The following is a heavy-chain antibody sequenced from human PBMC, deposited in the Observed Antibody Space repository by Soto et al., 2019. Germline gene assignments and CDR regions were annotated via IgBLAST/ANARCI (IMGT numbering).Heavy chain of an antibody. CDR3: ARDVPPMAMTTVTFVDY. Sequence: GGSLRLSCAASGFTFSDYYMSWIRQAPGKGLEWVSYISSSGSTIYYADSVKGRFTISRDNAKNSLYLQMNSLRAEDTAVYYCARDVPPMAMTTVTFVDYWGQGTLVTVSS. CDR2: ISSSGSTI. V-gene: IGHV3-11*01. D-gene: IGHD4-4*01. CDR1: GFTFSDYY. J-gene: IGHJ4*02.